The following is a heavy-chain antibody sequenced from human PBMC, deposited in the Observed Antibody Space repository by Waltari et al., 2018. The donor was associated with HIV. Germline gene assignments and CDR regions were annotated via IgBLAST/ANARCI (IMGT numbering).Heavy chain of an antibody. V-gene: IGHV4-39*01. Sequence: QMHLRESGPGLVKPSETLSLTCTVSGDSSRTTSYFGAWIRQPPGKGLEWIGSLYNGATTNYNASLKSRVSMSGDTSKNQFSLILTSVTPADTAVYFCATGVGIQLFFASWGPGTLVSVSS. J-gene: IGHJ4*02. D-gene: IGHD5-18*01. CDR1: GDSSRTTSYF. CDR2: LYNGATT. CDR3: ATGVGIQLFFAS.